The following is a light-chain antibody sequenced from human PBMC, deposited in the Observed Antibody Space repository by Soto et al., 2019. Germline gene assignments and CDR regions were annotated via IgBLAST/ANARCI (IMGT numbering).Light chain of an antibody. CDR1: QDIRNF. CDR2: DAS. Sequence: DIQMTQSPSSLSASVGDRVTITCQASQDIRNFLNWYQQKPGKAPKLLIYDASNLGAGVPSRFSGSGSGTDFTFTISSLQHEDIATYYCQQFDILPTFGQGTNLEIK. V-gene: IGKV1-33*01. CDR3: QQFDILPT. J-gene: IGKJ2*01.